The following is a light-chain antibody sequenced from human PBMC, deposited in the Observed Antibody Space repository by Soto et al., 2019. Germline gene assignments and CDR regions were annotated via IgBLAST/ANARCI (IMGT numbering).Light chain of an antibody. CDR2: DAS. J-gene: IGKJ1*01. V-gene: IGKV3-15*01. Sequence: EFVLPQSPGTLSLSPGEIATLSCRPSQSVSSNLSWYQQKPGQAPRLLIYDASSRATGLPARFSGSGSGTEFTLTVSSLQSEDFAVYYCQQYKNWPLITFGQGTKVDIK. CDR3: QQYKNWPLIT. CDR1: QSVSSN.